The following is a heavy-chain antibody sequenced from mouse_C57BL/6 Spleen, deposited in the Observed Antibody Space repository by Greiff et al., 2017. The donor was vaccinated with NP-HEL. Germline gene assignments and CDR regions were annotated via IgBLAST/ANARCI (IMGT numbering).Heavy chain of an antibody. CDR3: AIIVSNYVDWYFDV. V-gene: IGHV2-2*01. CDR1: GFSLTSYG. D-gene: IGHD2-5*01. J-gene: IGHJ1*03. CDR2: IWSGGST. Sequence: QVQLKQSGPGLVQPSQSLSITCTVSGFSLTSYGVHWVRQSPGKGLEWLGVIWSGGSTDYNAAFISRLSISKDNSKSKVFFKMNSLQADDTAIYYCAIIVSNYVDWYFDVWGTGTTVTVSS.